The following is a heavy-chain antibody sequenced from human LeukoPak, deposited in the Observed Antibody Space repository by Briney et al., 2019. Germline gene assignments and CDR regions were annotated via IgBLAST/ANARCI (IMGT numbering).Heavy chain of an antibody. J-gene: IGHJ4*02. V-gene: IGHV4-34*01. CDR1: GGSFSGYY. D-gene: IGHD3-16*02. CDR2: INHSGST. CDR3: ARRAAYDYVWGSYRFTPGYFDY. Sequence: SETLSLTCAVYGGSFSGYYWSWIRQPPGKGLEWTGEINHSGSTNYNPSLKSRVTISVDTSKNQFSLKLSSVTAADTAVYYCARRAAYDYVWGSYRFTPGYFDYWGQGTLVTVSS.